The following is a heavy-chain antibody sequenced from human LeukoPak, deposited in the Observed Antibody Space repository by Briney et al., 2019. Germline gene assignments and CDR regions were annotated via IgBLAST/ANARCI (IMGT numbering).Heavy chain of an antibody. CDR1: GFIFNNNF. D-gene: IGHD4-17*01. CDR2: IKQDGSEK. V-gene: IGHV3-7*01. Sequence: GGSLRLSCAASGFIFNNNFMSWVRQVPGKGLEWVANIKQDGSEKYYVDSVKGRFTISRDNAKNSLYLQMNSLRAEDTAVYYCARVSPNTVTTPQYFDYWGQGTLVTVSS. J-gene: IGHJ4*02. CDR3: ARVSPNTVTTPQYFDY.